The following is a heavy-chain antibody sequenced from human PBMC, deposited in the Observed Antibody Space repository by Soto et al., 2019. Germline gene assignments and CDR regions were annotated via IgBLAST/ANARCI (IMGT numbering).Heavy chain of an antibody. D-gene: IGHD2-15*01. CDR2: INHSGGT. V-gene: IGHV4-34*01. Sequence: VQLHQWGAGLLKPSETLSLICAAYGESFSGYYWSWIRQPPGNGLGWIGEINHSGGTNYNPSLESRVTISVDTSKKQFSLKLTSVTAADTAVYFCARGQWSDRFLNWGQGTLVTVSS. J-gene: IGHJ4*02. CDR1: GESFSGYY. CDR3: ARGQWSDRFLN.